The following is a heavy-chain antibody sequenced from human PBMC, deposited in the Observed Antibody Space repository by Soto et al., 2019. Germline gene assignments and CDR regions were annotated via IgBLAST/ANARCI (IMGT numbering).Heavy chain of an antibody. Sequence: QVQLVESGGGVVQPGRSLRLSCAASGFTISNYGMHWVRQAPGMGLEWVALIWHDGSKKDYADSVKGRFTISRDNSQNTLYLQMDSLRAEDTAVYYCATEDLSAAVFGFDIWGQGTLVTVSS. V-gene: IGHV3-33*01. CDR3: ATEDLSAAVFGFDI. J-gene: IGHJ3*02. CDR2: IWHDGSKK. D-gene: IGHD3-16*01. CDR1: GFTISNYG.